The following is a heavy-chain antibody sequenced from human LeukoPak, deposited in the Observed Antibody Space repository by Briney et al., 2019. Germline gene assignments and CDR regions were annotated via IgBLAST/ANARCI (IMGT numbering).Heavy chain of an antibody. J-gene: IGHJ4*02. V-gene: IGHV1-18*01. Sequence: ASVKVSCKASGYTFTSYGISWVRQAPGQGLEWMGWISAYNGNTNYAQKLQGRVTMTTDTSTSTAYMELRSLRSDDTAVYYCARVNYYDSSGHLDYWAREPWSPSPQ. D-gene: IGHD3-22*01. CDR3: ARVNYYDSSGHLDY. CDR1: GYTFTSYG. CDR2: ISAYNGNT.